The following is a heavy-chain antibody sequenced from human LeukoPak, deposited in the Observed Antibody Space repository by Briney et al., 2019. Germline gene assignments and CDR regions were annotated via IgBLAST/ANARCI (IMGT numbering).Heavy chain of an antibody. CDR1: GGSNSSGDYY. CDR3: ARHASGWYTD. D-gene: IGHD6-19*01. V-gene: IGHV4-39*01. CDR2: IYYSGTT. Sequence: PSETLSLTCAVSGGSNSSGDYYWAWIRQPPGKGQQWIGSIYYSGTTYYNPFLKSRLTISGDSSKNQFSLKLSSVTTADTAVYYCARHASGWYTDWGQGTLVTVSS. J-gene: IGHJ1*01.